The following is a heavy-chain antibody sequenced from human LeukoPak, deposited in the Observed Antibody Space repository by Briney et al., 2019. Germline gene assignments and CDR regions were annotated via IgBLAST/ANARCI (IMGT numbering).Heavy chain of an antibody. CDR1: GGSISSYY. V-gene: IGHV4-4*07. J-gene: IGHJ3*02. CDR3: AIRSRYYYDSSGYLNDAFDI. Sequence: PSETLSLTCTVSGGSISSYYWSWLRQPAGKGLEWIGRIYTSGSTNYNPSLKSRVTMSVDTSKNQFSLKLSSVTAADTAVYYCAIRSRYYYDSSGYLNDAFDIWGQGTMVTVSS. D-gene: IGHD3-22*01. CDR2: IYTSGST.